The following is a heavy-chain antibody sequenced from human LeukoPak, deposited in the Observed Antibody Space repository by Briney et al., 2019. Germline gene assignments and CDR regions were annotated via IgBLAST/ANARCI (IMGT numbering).Heavy chain of an antibody. CDR3: AGGSDLGF. Sequence: GGSLRLSCAASGFTFSSYAMSWVRQAPGKGLEGVSYISSSGDTIYYADSVKGRFTVSRDNAKNSLYQQMDSLRAEDTAVYYCAGGSDLGFWGQGTLVTVSS. CDR2: ISSSGDTI. CDR1: GFTFSSYA. V-gene: IGHV3-48*04. D-gene: IGHD3-10*01. J-gene: IGHJ4*02.